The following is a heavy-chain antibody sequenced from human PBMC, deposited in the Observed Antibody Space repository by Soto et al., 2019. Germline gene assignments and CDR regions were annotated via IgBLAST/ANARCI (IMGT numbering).Heavy chain of an antibody. J-gene: IGHJ6*02. CDR3: ARVVIAARRPNYYYYGMDV. V-gene: IGHV1-18*01. CDR1: GYTFTSYG. D-gene: IGHD6-6*01. CDR2: ISAYNGNT. Sequence: ASVKVSCKASGYTFTSYGISWVRQAPGQGLEWMGWISAYNGNTNYAQKLQGRVTMTTDTSTSTAYMELRSLRSDDTAVYYCARVVIAARRPNYYYYGMDVWGQGTTVTVSS.